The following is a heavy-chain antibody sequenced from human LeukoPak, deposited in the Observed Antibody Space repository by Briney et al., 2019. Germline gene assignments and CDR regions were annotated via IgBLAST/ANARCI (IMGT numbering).Heavy chain of an antibody. V-gene: IGHV3-30-3*01. D-gene: IGHD3-16*01. CDR3: ARAGLIHDAFDI. J-gene: IGHJ3*02. CDR2: ISYDGSNK. CDR1: GFTFSSYA. Sequence: GGSLRLSCAASGFTFSSYAMHWVRQAPGKGLERVAVISYDGSNKYYADSVKGRFTISRDNSKNTLYLQMNSLRAEDTAVYYCARAGLIHDAFDIWGQGTMVTVSS.